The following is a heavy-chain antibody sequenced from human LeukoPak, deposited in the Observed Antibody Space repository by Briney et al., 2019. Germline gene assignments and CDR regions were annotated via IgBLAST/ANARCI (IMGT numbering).Heavy chain of an antibody. CDR3: ARVGARLGAFDI. D-gene: IGHD6-25*01. J-gene: IGHJ3*02. Sequence: GGSLRLSCAASGFTSSSYWMHWVRQAPGKGLVWVSRINSDGSRTTYADSVKGRFTISRDNAKNTLYLQMNSLRAEDTAVYYCARVGARLGAFDIWGQGTMVTVSS. V-gene: IGHV3-74*01. CDR2: INSDGSRT. CDR1: GFTSSSYW.